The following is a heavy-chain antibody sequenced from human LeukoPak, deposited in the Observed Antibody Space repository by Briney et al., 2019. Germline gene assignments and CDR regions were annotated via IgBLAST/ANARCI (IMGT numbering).Heavy chain of an antibody. CDR2: INHSGST. CDR3: ARGGYDFWSGRLYYYCYMDV. Sequence: SETLSLTCAVYGGSFSGYYWSWIRQPPGKGLEWIGEINHSGSTNYNPSLKSRVTISVDTSKNQFSLKLSSVTAADTAVYYCARGGYDFWSGRLYYYCYMDVWGKGTTVTVSS. V-gene: IGHV4-34*01. D-gene: IGHD3-3*01. J-gene: IGHJ6*03. CDR1: GGSFSGYY.